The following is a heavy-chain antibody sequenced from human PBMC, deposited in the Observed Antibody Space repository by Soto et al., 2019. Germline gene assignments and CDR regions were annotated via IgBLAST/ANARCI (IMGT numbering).Heavy chain of an antibody. D-gene: IGHD4-17*01. Sequence: ASVKVSCKASGYTFTSYDINWVRQATGQGLEWMGWMNPNSGNTGYAQKFQGRVTMTRNTSISTAYMELSSLRSEDTAVYYCARSGYGDYYFDYWGQGTLVTVSS. CDR2: MNPNSGNT. V-gene: IGHV1-8*01. CDR1: GYTFTSYD. J-gene: IGHJ4*02. CDR3: ARSGYGDYYFDY.